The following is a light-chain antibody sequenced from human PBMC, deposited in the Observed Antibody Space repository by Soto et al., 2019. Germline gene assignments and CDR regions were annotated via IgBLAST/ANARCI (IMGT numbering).Light chain of an antibody. J-gene: IGLJ1*01. Sequence: QSVLTQPASVSGSPGQSITISCTGTSSDVGGYNYVSWYQHHPGKAPKLMIYDVANRPSGVSNHFSGPKSGNTASLTISGLQAEDEADYYCNSYTSSSTYVFGTGTKVTVL. CDR3: NSYTSSSTYV. CDR1: SSDVGGYNY. CDR2: DVA. V-gene: IGLV2-14*03.